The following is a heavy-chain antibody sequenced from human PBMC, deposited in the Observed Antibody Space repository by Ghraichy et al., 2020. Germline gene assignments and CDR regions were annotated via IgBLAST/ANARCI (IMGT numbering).Heavy chain of an antibody. V-gene: IGHV4-39*01. Sequence: SQTISLTCTVSGGSISSTTYYWDWIRQPPGKGLEWIGSIYYSGSTYYNPSLKSRVTISIDTSKNQFSLKLSSVTAADTAVYYCARRGGITGTNDFWGQGTLVTVSS. D-gene: IGHD1-20*01. CDR2: IYYSGST. J-gene: IGHJ4*02. CDR1: GGSISSTTYY. CDR3: ARRGGITGTNDF.